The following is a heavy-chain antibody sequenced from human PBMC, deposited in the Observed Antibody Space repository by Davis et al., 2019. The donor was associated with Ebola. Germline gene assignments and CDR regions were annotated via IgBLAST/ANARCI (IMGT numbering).Heavy chain of an antibody. CDR2: VHGGNGNT. CDR1: GFTLTNYA. J-gene: IGHJ4*02. Sequence: ASVKVSCKASGFTLTNYAIHWVRQAPGQRLEWMGWVHGGNGNTKYSQSFQGRVTMTTDTSTSTAYMELRSLRSDDTAVYYCARGGEFDYWGQGTLVTVSS. CDR3: ARGGEFDY. D-gene: IGHD3-16*01. V-gene: IGHV1-3*01.